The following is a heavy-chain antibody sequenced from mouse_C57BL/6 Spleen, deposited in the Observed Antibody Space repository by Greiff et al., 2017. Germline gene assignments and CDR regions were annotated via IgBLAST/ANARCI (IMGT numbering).Heavy chain of an antibody. V-gene: IGHV1-9*01. CDR1: GYTFTGYW. CDR3: ASARVWFAY. J-gene: IGHJ3*01. Sequence: QVQLKESGAELMKPGASVKLSCKATGYTFTGYWIEWVKQRPGHGLEWIGEILPGSGSTNYNEKFKGKATFTADKSSKTAYMQLSILTTEDSAIYCFASARVWFAYWGQGTLVTVSA. CDR2: ILPGSGST.